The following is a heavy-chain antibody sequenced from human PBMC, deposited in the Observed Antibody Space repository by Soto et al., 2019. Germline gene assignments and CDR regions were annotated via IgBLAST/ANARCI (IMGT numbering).Heavy chain of an antibody. CDR3: ARARRGASNRENFDY. J-gene: IGHJ4*02. D-gene: IGHD4-4*01. CDR1: GGSISSGGYY. Sequence: SETLSLTCTVSGGSISSGGYYWSWIRQPPGKGLEWIGYIYYSGSTNYNPSLKSRVTISVDTSKNQFSLKLSSVTAADTAVYYCARARRGASNRENFDYWGQGTLVTVSS. V-gene: IGHV4-61*08. CDR2: IYYSGST.